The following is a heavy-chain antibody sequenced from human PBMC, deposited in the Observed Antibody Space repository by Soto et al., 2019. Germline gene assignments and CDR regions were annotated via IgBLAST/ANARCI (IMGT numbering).Heavy chain of an antibody. Sequence: SDAQSLTSPVSDGSIISTSYYWFWIRPAPGKGLEWIGSIYYSGSTYYNPSLKSRVTISVDTSKNQFSLKLSSVTAADTAVYYCASRMGSSSDYGMDVWGQGTTVTVSS. V-gene: IGHV4-39*01. D-gene: IGHD6-6*01. CDR2: IYYSGST. CDR1: DGSIISTSYY. J-gene: IGHJ6*02. CDR3: ASRMGSSSDYGMDV.